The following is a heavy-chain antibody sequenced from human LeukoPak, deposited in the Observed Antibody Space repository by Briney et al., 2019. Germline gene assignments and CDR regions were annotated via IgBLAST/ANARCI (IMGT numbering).Heavy chain of an antibody. Sequence: PGGSLRLSCAASGFTFRSHWMSWVRQAPGKGLELVVNINQGGSEKYYVDSVKGRFTISRDNAKNSLFLQMNSLRAEDTATYYCARDHVVDGLVFDYWGQGTLVTVSS. CDR3: ARDHVVDGLVFDY. D-gene: IGHD2-15*01. CDR2: INQGGSEK. J-gene: IGHJ4*02. CDR1: GFTFRSHW. V-gene: IGHV3-7*01.